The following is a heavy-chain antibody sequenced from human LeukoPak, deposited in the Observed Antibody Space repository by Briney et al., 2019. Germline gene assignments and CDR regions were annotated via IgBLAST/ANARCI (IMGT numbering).Heavy chain of an antibody. Sequence: SETLSLTCTVSGGSISSSSYYWGWIRQPPGKGLEWIGSIYTSGSTNYNPSLKSRVTISVDTSKNQFSLKLSSATAADTAVYYCASMAAAGSRAHDAFDIWGQGTMVTVSS. CDR1: GGSISSSSYY. CDR2: IYTSGST. CDR3: ASMAAAGSRAHDAFDI. D-gene: IGHD6-13*01. V-gene: IGHV4-39*07. J-gene: IGHJ3*02.